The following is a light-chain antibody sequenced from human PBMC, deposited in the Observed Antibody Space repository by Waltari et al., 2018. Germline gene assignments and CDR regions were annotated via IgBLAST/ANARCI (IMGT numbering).Light chain of an antibody. CDR2: GAS. J-gene: IGKJ2*01. CDR1: QSVSRN. V-gene: IGKV3-15*01. CDR3: QQYNNWPPYT. Sequence: ETVMTQSPATLYLSPGERATLTCRASQSVSRNLAWYQQKPGQAPRLLIYGASISATGIPARFSGSGSGTEFTLTISSLQSEDFAVYYCQQYNNWPPYTFGQGTKLEI.